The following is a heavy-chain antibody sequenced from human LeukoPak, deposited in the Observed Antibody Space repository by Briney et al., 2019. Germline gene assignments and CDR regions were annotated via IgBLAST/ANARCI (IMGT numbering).Heavy chain of an antibody. V-gene: IGHV4-59*01. CDR1: GGSISSYY. CDR2: IYYSGST. Sequence: SETLSLTCTVSGGSISSYYWSWIRQPPGKGLEWIGYIYYSGSTNYHPSLKSRVTISVDTSKNQFSLKLSSVTAADTAVYHCARASFWSGYYRVDAFDIWGQGTMVTVSS. CDR3: ARASFWSGYYRVDAFDI. D-gene: IGHD3-3*01. J-gene: IGHJ3*02.